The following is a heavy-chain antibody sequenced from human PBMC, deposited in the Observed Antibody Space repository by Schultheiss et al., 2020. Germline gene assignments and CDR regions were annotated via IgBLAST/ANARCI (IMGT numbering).Heavy chain of an antibody. D-gene: IGHD5-24*01. CDR1: GGTFSSYA. J-gene: IGHJ4*02. CDR3: ARGGERWLQFLVYY. CDR2: ISGSGGST. V-gene: IGHV3-23*01. Sequence: SCKASGGTFSSYAMSWVRQAPGKGLEWVSAISGSGGSTYYADSVKGRFTISRDNSKNTLYLQMNSLRAEDTAVYYCARGGERWLQFLVYYWGQGTLVTVFS.